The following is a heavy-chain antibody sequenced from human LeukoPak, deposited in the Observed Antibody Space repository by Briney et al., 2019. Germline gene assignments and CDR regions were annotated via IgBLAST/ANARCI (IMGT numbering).Heavy chain of an antibody. J-gene: IGHJ3*02. CDR2: ITPFNGNT. D-gene: IGHD1-26*01. CDR1: GGTFSSYA. CDR3: ASSDTETDAFDI. V-gene: IGHV1-45*02. Sequence: SVKVSCKASGGTFSSYAISWVRQAPGQALEWMGWITPFNGNTNYAQKFQDRVTITRDRSMSTAYMELSSLRSEDTAMYYCASSDTETDAFDIWGQGTMVTVSS.